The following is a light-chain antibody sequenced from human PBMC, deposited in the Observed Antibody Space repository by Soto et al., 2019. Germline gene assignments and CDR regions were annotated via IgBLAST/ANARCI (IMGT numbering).Light chain of an antibody. CDR1: HNDIGTYDY. V-gene: IGLV2-14*03. Sequence: QSALTQPTSVSGSPGQSITISCTGNHNDIGTYDYVSWYQQHPGRAPRLLIYGVTTRPSGISDRLSASKSGLTASLTISGLQTEDDADYYCSSFTSDRIYVFGPGPKLTVL. J-gene: IGLJ1*01. CDR2: GVT. CDR3: SSFTSDRIYV.